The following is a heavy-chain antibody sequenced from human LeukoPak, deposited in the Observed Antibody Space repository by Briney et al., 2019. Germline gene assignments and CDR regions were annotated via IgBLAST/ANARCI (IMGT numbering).Heavy chain of an antibody. CDR2: IIPILGIA. Sequence: VASVKVSCKASGGTFSSYAISWVRQAPGQGLEWMGRIIPILGIANYAQKFQGRVTITADKSTSTAYMGLSSLRSEDTAVYYCARVAGLSYYDSSGYLDYWGQGTLVTVSS. V-gene: IGHV1-69*04. J-gene: IGHJ4*02. D-gene: IGHD3-22*01. CDR3: ARVAGLSYYDSSGYLDY. CDR1: GGTFSSYA.